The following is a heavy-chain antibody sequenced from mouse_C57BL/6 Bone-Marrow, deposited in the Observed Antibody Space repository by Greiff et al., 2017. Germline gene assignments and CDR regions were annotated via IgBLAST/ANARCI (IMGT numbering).Heavy chain of an antibody. CDR3: TSYYYGSRWFDY. D-gene: IGHD1-1*01. V-gene: IGHV14-4*01. CDR1: GFNIKDAY. Sequence: VQLQQSGAELVRPGASVKLSCTASGFNIKDAYMHWVKQRPEQGLEWIGWIDPENGDTEYASKFQGKATITADTSSNTAYLQLSSLTSEDTAVYYCTSYYYGSRWFDYWGQGTTLTVSS. CDR2: IDPENGDT. J-gene: IGHJ2*01.